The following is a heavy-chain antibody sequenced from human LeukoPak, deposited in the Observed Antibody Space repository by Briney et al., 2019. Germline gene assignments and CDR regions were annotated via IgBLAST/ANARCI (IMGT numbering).Heavy chain of an antibody. J-gene: IGHJ4*02. Sequence: QAGGSLRLSCAASGSTFSGYEMNGVRQAPGKGLEWVSYISRSGTIISYADSVNALFTISSDNANTSLYLQMNSLRAADTAVYYCARERDDYYFDYWGQGTLVTVSS. CDR1: GSTFSGYE. V-gene: IGHV3-48*03. D-gene: IGHD3-3*01. CDR2: ISRSGTII. CDR3: ARERDDYYFDY.